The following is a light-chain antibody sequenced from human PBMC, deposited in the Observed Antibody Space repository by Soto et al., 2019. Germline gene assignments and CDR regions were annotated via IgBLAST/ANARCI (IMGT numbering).Light chain of an antibody. J-gene: IGLJ1*01. CDR1: SSDVGSYNL. Sequence: QSALTQPASVSGSPGQSITIPCTGTSSDVGSYNLVSWYQQHPGTAPKLMIYEAFKRPSGVSNRFSGSKSGDTASLTISGLQAEDEADYYCCSYAGSTTLYVFGTGTKLTVL. V-gene: IGLV2-23*01. CDR3: CSYAGSTTLYV. CDR2: EAF.